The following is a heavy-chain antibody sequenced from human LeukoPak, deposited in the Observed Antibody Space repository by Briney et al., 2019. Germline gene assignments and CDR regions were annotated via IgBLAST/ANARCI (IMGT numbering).Heavy chain of an antibody. CDR1: GFTFSSYG. J-gene: IGHJ4*02. CDR2: ISGSGGSS. V-gene: IGHV3-23*01. D-gene: IGHD3-22*01. CDR3: AKDGLDYYDSSGYSDDYFDY. Sequence: GGSLRLSCAASGFTFSSYGMSWVRQAPGKGLEWVSAISGSGGSSYYADYVKGRFTISRDNYKNTLYLQVNSLRAEDTAVYYCAKDGLDYYDSSGYSDDYFDYWGQGTLVTVSS.